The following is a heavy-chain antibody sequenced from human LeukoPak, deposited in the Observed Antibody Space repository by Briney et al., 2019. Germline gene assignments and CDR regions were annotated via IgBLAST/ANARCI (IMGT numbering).Heavy chain of an antibody. CDR2: INPNAGST. D-gene: IGHD1-26*01. CDR1: GYTFTSYY. Sequence: ASVKLSRTASGYTFTSYYMHWVPHAPGQGLEWVGIINPNAGSTSYAQKFQGRVTLTRDTSTSTVYMKLSSLRAEDTAVYYCALIEWELVLYYWGQGNLGTVSS. V-gene: IGHV1-46*03. J-gene: IGHJ4*02. CDR3: ALIEWELVLYY.